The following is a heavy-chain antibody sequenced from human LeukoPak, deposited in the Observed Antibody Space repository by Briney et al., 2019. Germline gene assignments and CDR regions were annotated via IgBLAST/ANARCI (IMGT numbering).Heavy chain of an antibody. J-gene: IGHJ5*02. V-gene: IGHV3-15*01. Sequence: PGGSLRLSCTASGISFSNAWMSWVRQAPGRGLEWVGRIKGKTDGETTDCAAPVKGRFTISRDDSKNTVYLQMNSLKTEDPAVYCCTTDYGEYCSGTTCYEGSWGQGTLVTVSS. CDR1: GISFSNAW. CDR3: TTDYGEYCSGTTCYEGS. D-gene: IGHD2-2*01. CDR2: IKGKTDGETT.